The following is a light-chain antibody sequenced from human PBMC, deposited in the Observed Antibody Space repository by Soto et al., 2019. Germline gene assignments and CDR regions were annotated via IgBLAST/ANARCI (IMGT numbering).Light chain of an antibody. J-gene: IGLJ1*01. CDR3: CSYVRGSTPHYV. V-gene: IGLV2-23*01. CDR2: EGS. Sequence: QSVLTQPASVSGSPGQSITISCAATSSDVATYNLVSWYQHHPGKAPKLMIYEGSKRPSGVSNRFSGSQSGNTASLTISGLQTEDEADYYCCSYVRGSTPHYVFGSGTKVTVL. CDR1: SSDVATYNL.